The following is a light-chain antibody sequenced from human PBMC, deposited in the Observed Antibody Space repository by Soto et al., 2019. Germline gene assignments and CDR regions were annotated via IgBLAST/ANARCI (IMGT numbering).Light chain of an antibody. V-gene: IGKV3-20*01. CDR1: QSVSSSY. Sequence: ETGLIRSPCTLRLCPPEGAPLSCRALQSVSSSYLAWYQQNPGQAPRLLISGASTRATGIPDRFSGSGSGTDFALAISRLEPEDFAVYYCQQYGSARPLPFGGGSKVDIK. J-gene: IGKJ4*01. CDR2: GAS. CDR3: QQYGSARPLP.